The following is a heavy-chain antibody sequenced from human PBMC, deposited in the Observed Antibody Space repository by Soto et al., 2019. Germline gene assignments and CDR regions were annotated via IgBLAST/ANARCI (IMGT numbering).Heavy chain of an antibody. D-gene: IGHD3-16*02. V-gene: IGHV3-43*01. Sequence: PGGSLGLSCAASGFTFDDYTMHWVRQAPGKGLEWVSLISWDGGSTYYADSVKGRFTISRDNSKNSLYLQMNSLRTEDTALYYCAKDIRPTYYDYVWGSYRSSDYYYYGMDVWGQGTTVTVSS. CDR3: AKDIRPTYYDYVWGSYRSSDYYYYGMDV. CDR2: ISWDGGST. CDR1: GFTFDDYT. J-gene: IGHJ6*02.